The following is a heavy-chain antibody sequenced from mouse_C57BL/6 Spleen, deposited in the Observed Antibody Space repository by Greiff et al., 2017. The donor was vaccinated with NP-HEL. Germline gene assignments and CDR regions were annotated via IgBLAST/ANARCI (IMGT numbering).Heavy chain of an antibody. CDR1: GYTFTSYT. V-gene: IGHV1-4*01. Sequence: VQLQQSGAELARPGASVKMSCKASGYTFTSYTMHWVKQRPGQGLEWIGYINPSSGYTKYNQKFKDKATLTADKSSSTAYMQLSSLTSEDSAVYYWAMDYYGSTQLGTEFAYWGQGTLVTVSA. J-gene: IGHJ3*01. CDR2: INPSSGYT. D-gene: IGHD1-1*01. CDR3: AMDYYGSTQLGTEFAY.